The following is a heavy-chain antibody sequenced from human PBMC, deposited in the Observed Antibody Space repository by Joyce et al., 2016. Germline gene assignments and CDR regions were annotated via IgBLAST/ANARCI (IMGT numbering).Heavy chain of an antibody. D-gene: IGHD7-27*01. J-gene: IGHJ6*02. CDR2: IDYSGST. V-gene: IGHV4-59*11. Sequence: QVQLQESGPGLVKPSETLSLTCTVSGGSISIHYWSWTRQPPGKRLEWMGYIDYSGSTNYNPSLKSRVTISVDTSKNQFSLKLRSVSAADTAVYYCARGLGTPYGMDVWGQGTTVTVSS. CDR3: ARGLGTPYGMDV. CDR1: GGSISIHY.